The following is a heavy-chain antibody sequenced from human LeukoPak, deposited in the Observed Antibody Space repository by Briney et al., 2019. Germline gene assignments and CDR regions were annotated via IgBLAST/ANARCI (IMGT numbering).Heavy chain of an antibody. D-gene: IGHD2-21*02. CDR1: GGSISSYY. V-gene: IGHV4-59*01. CDR2: IYYSGST. J-gene: IGHJ1*01. CDR3: ASYYCGGDCYWRGHAEYFQH. Sequence: SETLSLTCTVSGGSISSYYWSWIRQPPGKGLEWIGYIYYSGSTNYNPSLKSRVTISVDTSKNQFSLKLSSVTAADTAVYYCASYYCGGDCYWRGHAEYFQHWGQGTLVTVSS.